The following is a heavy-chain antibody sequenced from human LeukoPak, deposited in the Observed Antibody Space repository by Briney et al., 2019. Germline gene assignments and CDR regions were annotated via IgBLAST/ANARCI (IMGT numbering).Heavy chain of an antibody. J-gene: IGHJ4*02. CDR1: GFTVSSNY. V-gene: IGHV3-66*02. CDR2: IYSGGST. Sequence: GGSLRLSCAASGFTVSSNYMSWVRQAPGKGLEWVSVIYSGGSTYYADSVKGRFTISRDNSKNTLYLQMNSLRAEDTAVYYCARAIAARHLDYWGRGTLVTVSS. CDR3: ARAIAARHLDY. D-gene: IGHD6-6*01.